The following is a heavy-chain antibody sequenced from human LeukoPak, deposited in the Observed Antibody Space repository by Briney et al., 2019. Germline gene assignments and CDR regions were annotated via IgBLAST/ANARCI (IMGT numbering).Heavy chain of an antibody. CDR1: CGSISSTTYY. V-gene: IGHV4-39*01. Sequence: ASETLSLTCTVSCGSISSTTYYWAWIRQPPGMGLEWIGSVYYGETTYYNPSLESRVTISVDTSKNQFSLRLNSVTAADTAVYYCARHEASYFYYYMDVWGAGTTVIVSS. J-gene: IGHJ6*03. CDR3: ARHEASYFYYYMDV. CDR2: VYYGETT.